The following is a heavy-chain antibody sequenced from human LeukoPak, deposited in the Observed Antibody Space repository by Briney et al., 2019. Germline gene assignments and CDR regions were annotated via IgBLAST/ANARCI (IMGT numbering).Heavy chain of an antibody. J-gene: IGHJ4*01. Sequence: PGGSLRLSCAASGFTCSDYYMSWIRQAPGKGLQWISYISSSGATTYYADSVKGRFAISRDNTKNSLYLQMNSLRAEDSAIYYCAREGFYFFDFWGQGTLVTVSS. CDR3: AREGFYFFDF. CDR2: ISSSGATT. CDR1: GFTCSDYY. V-gene: IGHV3-11*04.